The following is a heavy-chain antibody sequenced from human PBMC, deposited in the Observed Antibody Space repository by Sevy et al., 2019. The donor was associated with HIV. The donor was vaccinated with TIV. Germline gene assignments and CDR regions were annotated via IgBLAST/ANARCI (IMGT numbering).Heavy chain of an antibody. V-gene: IGHV1-46*03. CDR1: GYTFTSYY. D-gene: IGHD6-13*01. CDR3: ARMGSSWYEFDY. CDR2: INPSGGST. J-gene: IGHJ4*02. Sequence: ASVKVSCKASGYTFTSYYMHWVRQAPGQGLEWMGIINPSGGSTSYAQKFQGRVTMTRDTSTRTVYMELTSLRSEDTAVYYCARMGSSWYEFDYWGQGTLVTVSS.